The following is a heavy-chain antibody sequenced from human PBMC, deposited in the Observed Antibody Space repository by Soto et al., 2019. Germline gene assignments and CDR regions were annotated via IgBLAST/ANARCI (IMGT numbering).Heavy chain of an antibody. V-gene: IGHV3-30*03. J-gene: IGHJ4*02. CDR2: ISYDGSNK. CDR3: ARAADILTGAGYYFDY. CDR1: GFTFSSYG. D-gene: IGHD3-9*01. Sequence: QVQLVESGGGVVQPGRSLRLSCAASGFTFSSYGMHWVRQAPGKGLEWVAVISYDGSNKYYADSVKGRFTISRDNSKNTLYLQMNSLRAEDTAVYYCARAADILTGAGYYFDYWGQGTLVTVFS.